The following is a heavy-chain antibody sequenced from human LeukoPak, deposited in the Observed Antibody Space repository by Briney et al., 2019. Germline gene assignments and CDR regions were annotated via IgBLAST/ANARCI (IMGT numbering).Heavy chain of an antibody. CDR2: IYHSGST. D-gene: IGHD3-9*01. Sequence: NPSETLSLTCTVSGGSISSGYYWGWIRQPPGKGLEWIGSIYHSGSTYYNPSLKSRVTISVDTSKNQFSLKLSSVTAADTAVYYCARVAEIRYFDWLSPFDYYYYMDVWGKGTTVTVSS. CDR1: GGSISSGYY. CDR3: ARVAEIRYFDWLSPFDYYYYMDV. V-gene: IGHV4-38-2*02. J-gene: IGHJ6*03.